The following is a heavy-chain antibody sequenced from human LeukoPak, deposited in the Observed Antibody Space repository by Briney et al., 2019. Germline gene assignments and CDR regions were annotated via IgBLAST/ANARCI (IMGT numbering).Heavy chain of an antibody. D-gene: IGHD2-15*01. CDR2: IRYDGSNK. CDR1: GFTFSSYG. J-gene: IGHJ6*03. CDR3: ARDSVVVVAASHYYYYYMDV. Sequence: GGSLRLSCAASGFTFSSYGMHWVRQAPGKGLEWVAFIRYDGSNKYYADSVKGRFTISRDNSKNTLYLQMNSLRAEDTAVYYCARDSVVVVAASHYYYYYMDVWGKGTTVTVSS. V-gene: IGHV3-30*02.